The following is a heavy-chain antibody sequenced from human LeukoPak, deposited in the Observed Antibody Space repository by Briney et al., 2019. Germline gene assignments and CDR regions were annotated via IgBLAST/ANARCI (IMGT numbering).Heavy chain of an antibody. D-gene: IGHD3-3*01. J-gene: IGHJ3*02. CDR3: ARVPRVFWSGYYFLDAFDI. CDR1: GYTFTSYG. Sequence: ASVKVSCKASGYTFTSYGISWVRQAPGQGLEWMGWISAYNGNTNYAQKLQGRVTMTTDTSTSTAYMELRSLRSDDTAVYHCARVPRVFWSGYYFLDAFDIWGQGTMVTVSS. V-gene: IGHV1-18*01. CDR2: ISAYNGNT.